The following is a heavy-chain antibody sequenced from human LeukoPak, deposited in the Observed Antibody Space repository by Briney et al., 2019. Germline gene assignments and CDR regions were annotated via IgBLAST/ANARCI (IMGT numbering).Heavy chain of an antibody. D-gene: IGHD4-11*01. CDR1: GVSISSGGYY. J-gene: IGHJ4*02. Sequence: PSETLSLTCTVSGVSISSGGYYWSWLRQHPGKGLEWIGYIYYSGSTYYNPSLKSRLTISLDTSNNQFSLKLSSVTAADTAVYYCARGPVRDYSNYWGQGTLVTVSS. CDR3: ARGPVRDYSNY. CDR2: IYYSGST. V-gene: IGHV4-31*03.